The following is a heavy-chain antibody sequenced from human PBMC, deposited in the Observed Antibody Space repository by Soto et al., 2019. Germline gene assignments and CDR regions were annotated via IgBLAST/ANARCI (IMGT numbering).Heavy chain of an antibody. CDR3: ARTIAGIAVAGTAGYYYYGMDV. D-gene: IGHD6-19*01. CDR2: INHSGST. J-gene: IGHJ6*02. CDR1: GGSFSGYY. Sequence: PSETLSLTCAVYGGSFSGYYWSWIRQPPGKGLEWIGEINHSGSTNYNPSLKSRVTISVDTSKNQFSLKLSSVTAADTAVYYCARTIAGIAVAGTAGYYYYGMDVWGQGTTVTVSS. V-gene: IGHV4-34*01.